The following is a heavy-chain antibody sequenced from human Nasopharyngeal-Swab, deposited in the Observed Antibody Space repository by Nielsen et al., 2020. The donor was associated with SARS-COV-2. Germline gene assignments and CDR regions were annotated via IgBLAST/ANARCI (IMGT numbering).Heavy chain of an antibody. CDR3: ARLSNYDFWSGYYAYMDV. V-gene: IGHV3-30*03. CDR1: GFTFSSYG. CDR2: ISYDGSNK. J-gene: IGHJ6*03. Sequence: GGSLRLSCAASGFTFSSYGMHWVRQAPGEGLEWVAVISYDGSNKYYADSVKGRFTISRDNSKNTLYLQMNSLRAEDTAVYYCARLSNYDFWSGYYAYMDVWGKGTTVTVSS. D-gene: IGHD3-3*01.